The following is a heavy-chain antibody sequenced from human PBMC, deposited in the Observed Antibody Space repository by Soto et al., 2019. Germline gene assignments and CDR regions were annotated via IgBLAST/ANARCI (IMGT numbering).Heavy chain of an antibody. J-gene: IGHJ5*02. CDR1: GYTFTSYG. CDR2: ISAYNGNT. D-gene: IGHD6-19*01. Sequence: GASVKVSCKASGYTFTSYGISWVRQAPGQGLEWMGWISAYNGNTNYAQKLQGRVTMTTDTSTSTAYMELRSLRSDDTAVYYCARDLAVAGISWFDLWGQGTLVTVSS. CDR3: ARDLAVAGISWFDL. V-gene: IGHV1-18*01.